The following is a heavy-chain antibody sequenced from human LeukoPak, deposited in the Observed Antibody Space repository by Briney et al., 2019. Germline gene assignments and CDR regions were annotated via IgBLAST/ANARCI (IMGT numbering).Heavy chain of an antibody. CDR3: TMIGVDY. D-gene: IGHD3-22*01. Sequence: PGGSLRLSCAASGFTFSGSAMRWVRQASGKGLEWVGRIRSKANGYATAYAASVKGRFTISRDDSKNTAYLQMNSLKTEDTAVYYCTMIGVDYWGQGTLVTVSS. CDR1: GFTFSGSA. J-gene: IGHJ4*02. V-gene: IGHV3-73*01. CDR2: IRSKANGYAT.